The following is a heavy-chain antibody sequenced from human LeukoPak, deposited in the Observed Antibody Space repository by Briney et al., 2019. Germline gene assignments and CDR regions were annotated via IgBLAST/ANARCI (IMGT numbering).Heavy chain of an antibody. V-gene: IGHV1-24*01. CDR1: GYTLTELS. J-gene: IGHJ4*02. Sequence: AASVTVSCKVSGYTLTELSMHWVRQAPGKGLEWMGGFDPEDGETIYAQKFQGRVTMTEDTSTDTAYMELSSLRSEDTAVYYCATAGKAMAHFDYWGQGTLVTVSS. CDR3: ATAGKAMAHFDY. CDR2: FDPEDGET. D-gene: IGHD5-18*01.